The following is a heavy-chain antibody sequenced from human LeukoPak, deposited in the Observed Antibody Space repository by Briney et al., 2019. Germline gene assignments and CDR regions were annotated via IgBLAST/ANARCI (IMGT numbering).Heavy chain of an antibody. Sequence: MASETLSLTCTVSGISISSYYWSWIRQPAGKGLEWIGHIYTSGSTNYNPSLKSRVTMSVDTSKNQFSLKLSSVTAADTAVYYCARVGYYDSSGYYFGAFDIWGQGTMVTVST. CDR3: ARVGYYDSSGYYFGAFDI. V-gene: IGHV4-4*07. J-gene: IGHJ3*02. D-gene: IGHD3-22*01. CDR1: GISISSYY. CDR2: IYTSGST.